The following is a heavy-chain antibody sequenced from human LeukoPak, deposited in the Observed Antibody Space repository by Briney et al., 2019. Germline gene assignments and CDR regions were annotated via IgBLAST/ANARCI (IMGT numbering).Heavy chain of an antibody. CDR1: GYSFTTNY. J-gene: IGHJ3*02. CDR2: INPHRGDT. CDR3: ARDEDADPENAFDI. D-gene: IGHD2-15*01. V-gene: IGHV1-2*02. Sequence: GASVKLSCKASGYSFTTNYIHWGRQAPRQGLEWMGWINPHRGDTNYAQNSQGRVTLTRDTSITTAYMELSSLRSDDTAVFYCARDEDADPENAFDIWGQGTMVTVSS.